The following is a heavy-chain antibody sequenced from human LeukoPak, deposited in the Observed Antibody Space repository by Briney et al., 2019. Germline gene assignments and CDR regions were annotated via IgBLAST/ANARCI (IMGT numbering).Heavy chain of an antibody. V-gene: IGHV3-23*01. J-gene: IGHJ4*02. Sequence: GGTLRLSCAASGFTFSSYGTSWVRQAPGKGLEWVSAISGSGGSTYYADSVKGRFTISRDNSKNTLYLQMNSLRAEDTAVYYCAKAYYYGSGSPIDYWGQGTLVTVSS. CDR1: GFTFSSYG. CDR2: ISGSGGST. D-gene: IGHD3-10*01. CDR3: AKAYYYGSGSPIDY.